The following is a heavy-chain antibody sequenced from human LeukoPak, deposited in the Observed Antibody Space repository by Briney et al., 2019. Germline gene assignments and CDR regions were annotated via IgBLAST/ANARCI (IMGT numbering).Heavy chain of an antibody. J-gene: IGHJ4*02. Sequence: PTGGSLRLSCSASGFTFSSYAMSWVRQAPGKGLEWVSFNGAGDGSTQYADPVEGRFTNSRDNSKNTLYLQMNNLRAEDTALYYRARGRGFSSVFDYWGRGTLVTVSS. CDR3: ARGRGFSSVFDY. CDR1: GFTFSSYA. D-gene: IGHD2-15*01. V-gene: IGHV3-23*01. CDR2: NGAGDGST.